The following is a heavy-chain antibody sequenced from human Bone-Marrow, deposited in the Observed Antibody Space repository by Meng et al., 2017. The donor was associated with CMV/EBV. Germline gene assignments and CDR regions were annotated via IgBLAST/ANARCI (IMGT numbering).Heavy chain of an antibody. CDR2: IKSKTDGGTT. V-gene: IGHV3-15*01. CDR3: ARDRLPEYGDSYGMDV. J-gene: IGHJ6*02. D-gene: IGHD4-17*01. CDR1: GFTFSNAW. Sequence: GGSLRLSCAASGFTFSNAWMSWVRQAPGKGLEWVGRIKSKTDGGTTDYAAPVKGRFTISRDSAKNSLYLQMNSLRAEDTAVYFCARDRLPEYGDSYGMDVWGQGTTVTVSS.